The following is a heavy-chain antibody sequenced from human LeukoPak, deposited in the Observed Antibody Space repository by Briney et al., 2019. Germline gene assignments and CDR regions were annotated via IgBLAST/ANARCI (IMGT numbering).Heavy chain of an antibody. V-gene: IGHV4-39*01. Sequence: KPSETLSLTCTDSGGSISSSSYYWGWIRQPPGKGLEWIGSIYYSGSTYYNPSLKSRVTISVDTSKNQFSLKLSSVTAADTAVYYCARARITMIAVFDYWGQGTLVTVSS. CDR3: ARARITMIAVFDY. CDR1: GGSISSSSYY. J-gene: IGHJ4*02. CDR2: IYYSGST. D-gene: IGHD3-22*01.